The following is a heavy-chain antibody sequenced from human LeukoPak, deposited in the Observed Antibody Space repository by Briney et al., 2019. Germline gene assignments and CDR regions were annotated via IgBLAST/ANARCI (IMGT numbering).Heavy chain of an antibody. CDR1: GGSFSGYY. CDR3: ARGRANCNYFLSAWFDP. D-gene: IGHD1-7*01. V-gene: IGHV4-34*01. Sequence: SETLSLTCAVYGGSFSGYYWSWIRQPPGKGLEWIGEINHSGSTNYNPSLKSRVTTSVDTSKNQFSLKLSSVTAADTAVYYCARGRANCNYFLSAWFDPRGQGTLVTVSS. J-gene: IGHJ5*02. CDR2: INHSGST.